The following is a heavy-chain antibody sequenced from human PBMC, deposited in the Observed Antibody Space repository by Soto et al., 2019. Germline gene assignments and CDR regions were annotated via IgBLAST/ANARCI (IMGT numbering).Heavy chain of an antibody. CDR2: FDPEDGET. V-gene: IGHV1-24*01. CDR1: GYTLTELS. J-gene: IGHJ5*02. CDR3: ATKVLTGDHPNWFDP. Sequence: ASVKVSCKVSGYTLTELSMHWVRQAPGKGLEWMGGFDPEDGETIYAQKFQGRVTMTEDTSTDTAYMELSSLRSEDTAVYYRATKVLTGDHPNWFDPWGQGTLVTVSS. D-gene: IGHD7-27*01.